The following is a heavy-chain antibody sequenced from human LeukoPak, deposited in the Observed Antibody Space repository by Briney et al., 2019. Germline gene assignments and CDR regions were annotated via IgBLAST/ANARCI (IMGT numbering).Heavy chain of an antibody. CDR1: GFTFSNYA. D-gene: IGHD6-19*01. CDR2: IRYDGSNE. V-gene: IGHV3-30*02. CDR3: AKDWPYRGWAYYYDY. J-gene: IGHJ4*02. Sequence: GGSLRLSCAASGFTFSNYAMHWVRQAPGKGLEWVTFIRYDGSNEYYADSVKGRFTISRDNSKNTLYLQMNSLRPEDTAVYYCAKDWPYRGWAYYYDYWGQGTLVTVSS.